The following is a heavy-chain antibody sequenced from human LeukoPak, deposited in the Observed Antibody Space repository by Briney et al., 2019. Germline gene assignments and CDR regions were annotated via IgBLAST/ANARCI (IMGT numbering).Heavy chain of an antibody. D-gene: IGHD6-19*01. Sequence: AASVKVSCKTSGYTFTGYYMHWVRQAPGQGLEWMGWINPNSGGTNYAQKFQGRVTMTRDTSISTAYMELSSLRSEDTAVYYCARDDKWLVGYFDYWGQGTLVTVSS. V-gene: IGHV1-2*02. CDR1: GYTFTGYY. J-gene: IGHJ4*02. CDR3: ARDDKWLVGYFDY. CDR2: INPNSGGT.